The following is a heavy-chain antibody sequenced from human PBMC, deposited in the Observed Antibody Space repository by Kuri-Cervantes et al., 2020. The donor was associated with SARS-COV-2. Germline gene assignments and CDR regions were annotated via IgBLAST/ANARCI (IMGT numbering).Heavy chain of an antibody. CDR1: GFSLSTSGVG. CDR3: ARKQYYDFWSGHTMGWFDP. V-gene: IGHV2-5*02. Sequence: SGPTLVKPTQTLTLTCTFSGFSLSTSGVGVGWIRQPPGKALEWLALIYWDDDKRYSPSLKSRLTITKDTSKNQVVLTMTNIDPVDTATYYCARKQYYDFWSGHTMGWFDPWGQGTLVTVSS. CDR2: IYWDDDK. D-gene: IGHD3-3*01. J-gene: IGHJ5*02.